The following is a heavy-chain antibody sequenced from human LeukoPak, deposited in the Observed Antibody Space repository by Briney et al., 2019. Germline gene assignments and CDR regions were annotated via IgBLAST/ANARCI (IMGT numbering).Heavy chain of an antibody. CDR1: GFTFDDYA. Sequence: GGSLRLSCAASGFTFDDYAMHWVRQAPGKGLEWVSGISWNSGSIGYADSVKGRFTISRDNAKNSLYLQMNRVRAEDTAVYYCARDYGDHPYPEVTLDLWGQGTLVTVSS. J-gene: IGHJ4*02. CDR3: ARDYGDHPYPEVTLDL. CDR2: ISWNSGSI. D-gene: IGHD2-21*01. V-gene: IGHV3-9*01.